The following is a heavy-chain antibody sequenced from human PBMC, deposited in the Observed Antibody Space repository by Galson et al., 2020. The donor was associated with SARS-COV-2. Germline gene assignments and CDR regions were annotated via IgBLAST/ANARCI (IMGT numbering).Heavy chain of an antibody. D-gene: IGHD3-3*01. J-gene: IGHJ4*02. CDR1: GGSIRSGSYY. V-gene: IGHV4-61*02. Sequence: SDTLSLTFTVSGGSIRSGSYYWSWIRQPAGKGLEWIGRIYANGGTNYNPSLKSRVAISVDTSKNQFSLNLKSVTAADTAVYYCARESRLDLYFDYWGQGALVTVSS. CDR3: ARESRLDLYFDY. CDR2: IYANGGT.